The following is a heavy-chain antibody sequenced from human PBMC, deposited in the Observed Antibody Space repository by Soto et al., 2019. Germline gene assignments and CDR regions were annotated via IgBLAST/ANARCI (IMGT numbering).Heavy chain of an antibody. J-gene: IGHJ6*02. CDR1: GGSVSSGSYY. CDR2: IYYSGST. CDR3: AGIYGSGSYFYYYGMDV. Sequence: SETLSLTCTVSGGSVSSGSYYWSWIRQPPGKGLEWIGYIYYSGSTNYNPSLKSRVTISVDTSKNQFSLKLSSVTAADTAVYYCAGIYGSGSYFYYYGMDVWGQGTTVTVSS. D-gene: IGHD3-10*01. V-gene: IGHV4-61*01.